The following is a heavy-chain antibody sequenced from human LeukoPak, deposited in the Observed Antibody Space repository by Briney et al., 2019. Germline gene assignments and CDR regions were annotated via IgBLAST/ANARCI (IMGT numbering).Heavy chain of an antibody. Sequence: GGSLRLSCTASVFTFRSHTMSWGRQAPGKGLEWVSGIGAGGTFTYYADSVKGRFTISRDNSRNTLYLQMNSLRADDTAVYYCAKDLDYTTSGYYFDYWGQGTLVTVSS. D-gene: IGHD4-11*01. V-gene: IGHV3-23*01. CDR1: VFTFRSHT. J-gene: IGHJ4*02. CDR3: AKDLDYTTSGYYFDY. CDR2: IGAGGTFT.